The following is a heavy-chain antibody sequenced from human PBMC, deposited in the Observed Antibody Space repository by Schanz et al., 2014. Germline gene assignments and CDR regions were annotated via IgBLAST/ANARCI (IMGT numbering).Heavy chain of an antibody. CDR2: ISGSGGDT. V-gene: IGHV3-23*04. Sequence: VQLVESGGGVVQPGGSQRLSCAASGFSFSIFAMTWVRQAPGQGLEWVSTISGSGGDTYPADSVKGRFTISRDNAKNSLFLQMNSLSAEDTAVYYCAKVAPAATYLDSWGLGTLVTVSS. J-gene: IGHJ4*02. D-gene: IGHD2-2*01. CDR3: AKVAPAATYLDS. CDR1: GFSFSIFA.